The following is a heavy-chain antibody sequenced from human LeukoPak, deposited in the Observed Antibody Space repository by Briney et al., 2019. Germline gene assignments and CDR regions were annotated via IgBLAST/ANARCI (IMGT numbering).Heavy chain of an antibody. J-gene: IGHJ4*02. CDR1: GLTFSNAW. V-gene: IGHV3-15*01. D-gene: IGHD3-22*01. Sequence: SGGSLRLSCAASGLTFSNAWMSWVRHAPGKGLGWGGRIKSQTDGRTTDYAAPVKGRFTISRDDSKNTLYLQMNSLRTEDTAVYYCTTGEYYDSSGRANDYWGQGTLVTVSS. CDR3: TTGEYYDSSGRANDY. CDR2: IKSQTDGRTT.